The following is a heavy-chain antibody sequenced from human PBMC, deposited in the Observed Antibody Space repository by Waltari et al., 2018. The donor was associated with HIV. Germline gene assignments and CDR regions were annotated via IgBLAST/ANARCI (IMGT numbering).Heavy chain of an antibody. CDR3: ARTMDHVDTVMERYWYFDL. CDR1: GGSISSGDYY. V-gene: IGHV4-31*01. CDR2: ISYGGST. Sequence: QVQLQGSGPGLVKPSQTLSLTCTVSGGSISSGDYYWTWIRQHPGRGLEWIAYISYGGSTYYNPPLKGLVTISVDTSKNQFSLKLTSVTAADTAVYYCARTMDHVDTVMERYWYFDLWGRGTLVTVSS. D-gene: IGHD5-18*01. J-gene: IGHJ2*01.